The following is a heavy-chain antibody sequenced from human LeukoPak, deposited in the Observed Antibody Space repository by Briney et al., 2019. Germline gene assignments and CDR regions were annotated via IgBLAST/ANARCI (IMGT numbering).Heavy chain of an antibody. CDR3: AREWRGVATMMKRYNWFDP. V-gene: IGHV1-2*02. CDR2: INPNSGGT. CDR1: GYTFTGYY. J-gene: IGHJ5*02. D-gene: IGHD5-12*01. Sequence: GASVKVSCKASGYTFTGYYMHWVRQAPGQGLEWMGWINPNSGGTNYAQKFQGRVTMTRDTSISTAYMELSSVTAADTAVYYCAREWRGVATMMKRYNWFDPWGQGTLVTASS.